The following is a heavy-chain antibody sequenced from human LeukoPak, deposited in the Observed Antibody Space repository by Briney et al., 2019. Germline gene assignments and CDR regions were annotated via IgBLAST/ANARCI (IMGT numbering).Heavy chain of an antibody. D-gene: IGHD5-18*01. J-gene: IGHJ4*02. V-gene: IGHV3-74*01. CDR2: INRDVSST. CDR3: ARGGGYSYGSFDY. CDR1: GIIFSNYW. Sequence: PGGSLRLSCAASGIIFSNYWMHWVRQAPGKGLVWVSRINRDVSSTSYADSVKGRFTISRDNAKNTLYLQMNSLRAEDTAVYYCARGGGYSYGSFDYWGQGTLVTVSS.